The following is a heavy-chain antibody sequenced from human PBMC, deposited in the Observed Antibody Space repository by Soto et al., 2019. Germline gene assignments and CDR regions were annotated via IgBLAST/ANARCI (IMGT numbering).Heavy chain of an antibody. CDR1: GFTFSRHA. D-gene: IGHD3-3*01. J-gene: IGHJ3*02. Sequence: EVQLLESGGGLVQPGGSLRLSCAVSGFTFSRHAMSWVRQAPGKGLAWVATIGDSGGMTYYADSVKGRFTISRDNSRNTLSLQMNSLRAEDTAVYYCAKVDLPQFLEWLLHGGTFAIWGRGTMVTVSS. CDR3: AKVDLPQFLEWLLHGGTFAI. V-gene: IGHV3-23*01. CDR2: IGDSGGMT.